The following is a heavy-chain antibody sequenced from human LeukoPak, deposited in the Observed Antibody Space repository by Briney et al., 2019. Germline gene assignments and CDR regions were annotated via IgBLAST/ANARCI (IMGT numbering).Heavy chain of an antibody. V-gene: IGHV4-4*07. CDR2: IYTSGST. D-gene: IGHD3-22*01. CDR1: GGSISSYY. Sequence: SETLSLTCTVSGGSISSYYWSWIRQPAGKGLEWIGRIYTSGSTNYNPSLKSRVTMSVDTSKNQFSLKLSSVTAADTAVYYCARTRDYYDSSGYYDWFDPWGQGTLVTASS. CDR3: ARTRDYYDSSGYYDWFDP. J-gene: IGHJ5*02.